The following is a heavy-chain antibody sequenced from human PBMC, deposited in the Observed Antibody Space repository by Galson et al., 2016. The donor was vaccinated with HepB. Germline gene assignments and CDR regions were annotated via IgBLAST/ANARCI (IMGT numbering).Heavy chain of an antibody. J-gene: IGHJ6*02. D-gene: IGHD4-23*01. V-gene: IGHV1-18*01. Sequence: SLKVSCKASGYTFTNYGISWVRQAPGQGLEWVGWVSAYNGHTNYAHKLQGRVTMKTDTSTSTAYRVMSSLRSDDTAVDYGASDAPTLVMGYYGMDVWGQGTTVTVSS. CDR3: ASDAPTLVMGYYGMDV. CDR1: GYTFTNYG. CDR2: VSAYNGHT.